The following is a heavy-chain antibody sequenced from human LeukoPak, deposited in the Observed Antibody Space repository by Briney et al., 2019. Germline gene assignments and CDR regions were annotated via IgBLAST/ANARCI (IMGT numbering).Heavy chain of an antibody. CDR1: GFTFSSYG. CDR2: IWYDGSNK. CDR3: AGDPHIVVVTAILNYYGMDV. J-gene: IGHJ6*02. D-gene: IGHD2-21*02. Sequence: PGGSLRLSCAASGFTFSSYGMHWVRQAPGKGLEWVAVIWYDGSNKYYADSVKGRFTISRDNSKNTLYLQMNSLRAEDTAVYYCAGDPHIVVVTAILNYYGMDVWGQGTTVTVSS. V-gene: IGHV3-33*01.